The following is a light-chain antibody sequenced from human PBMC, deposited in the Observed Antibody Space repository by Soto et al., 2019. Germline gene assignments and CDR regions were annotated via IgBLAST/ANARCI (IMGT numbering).Light chain of an antibody. CDR1: RSLLHSNGYNY. V-gene: IGKV2-28*01. CDR3: MQPLQSWT. Sequence: DIVMTQSPLSLPVTPGEPASISCRSSRSLLHSNGYNYLDWYLQKPGQSPQLLIYFGSNRAPGVPDRFSGSGSGTDFTLKISRVEAEDVGVYYCMQPLQSWTFGQGTKVDIK. J-gene: IGKJ1*01. CDR2: FGS.